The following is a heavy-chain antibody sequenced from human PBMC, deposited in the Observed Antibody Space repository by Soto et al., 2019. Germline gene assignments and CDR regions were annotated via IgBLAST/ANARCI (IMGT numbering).Heavy chain of an antibody. D-gene: IGHD1-1*01. V-gene: IGHV1-3*01. CDR3: ARDLVWGGTGTLYNWFDP. CDR1: GYTFTSYA. Sequence: QVPLVQSGAEVKKPGASVKVSCKASGYTFTSYAMHWVRQAPGQRLEWMGWINAGNGKTKYSQKFQSRVTITRDTSASTAYMELSSLRSEDTAVYYCARDLVWGGTGTLYNWFDPWGQGTLVTVSS. CDR2: INAGNGKT. J-gene: IGHJ5*02.